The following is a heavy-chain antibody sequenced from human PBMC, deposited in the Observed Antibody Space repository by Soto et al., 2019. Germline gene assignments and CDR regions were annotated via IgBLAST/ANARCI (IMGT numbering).Heavy chain of an antibody. CDR2: INSDGSGT. V-gene: IGHV3-74*01. D-gene: IGHD6-19*01. J-gene: IGHJ4*02. CDR1: GFTFRGFW. Sequence: GSLRLSSEASGFTFRGFWMHSVRPAPGKGVEWLERINSDGSGTTYADYVQGRFTISRDNAKNTVFLQMNSLRAEDTAVYFCTRVSTLASACPFDYWGRGPLGIVSS. CDR3: TRVSTLASACPFDY.